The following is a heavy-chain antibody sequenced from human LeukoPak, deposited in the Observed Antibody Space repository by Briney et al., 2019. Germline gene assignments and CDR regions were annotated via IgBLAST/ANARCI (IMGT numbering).Heavy chain of an antibody. D-gene: IGHD6-19*01. Sequence: GGSLRLSCAASGSTFSNDGMSWVRQAPGKGLEWVGRIKSKTDGGTTDYAAPVKGRFTISRDDSKNTLYLQMNSLKTEDTAVYYCATDRSGWYDYWGQGTLVTVSS. CDR2: IKSKTDGGTT. J-gene: IGHJ4*02. V-gene: IGHV3-15*01. CDR1: GSTFSNDG. CDR3: ATDRSGWYDY.